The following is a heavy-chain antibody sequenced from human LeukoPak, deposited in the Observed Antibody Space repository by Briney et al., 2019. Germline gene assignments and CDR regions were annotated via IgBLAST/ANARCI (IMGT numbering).Heavy chain of an antibody. CDR2: IQYDGSNE. D-gene: IGHD3-3*01. CDR1: GFTFSSYS. J-gene: IGHJ4*02. Sequence: GGSLRLSCAASGFTFSSYSMNWVRQAPGKGLEWVAYIQYDGSNEQYADSVKGRFSISRDNSKNTLYLQMNSLRAEDTAIYYCAKANTYQAFWGGYYFDYWGQGTLVTVSS. CDR3: AKANTYQAFWGGYYFDY. V-gene: IGHV3-30*02.